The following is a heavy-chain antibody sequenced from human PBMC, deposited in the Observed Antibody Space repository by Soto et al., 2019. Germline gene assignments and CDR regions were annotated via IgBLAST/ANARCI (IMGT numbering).Heavy chain of an antibody. CDR1: GFTFSSYA. V-gene: IGHV3-23*01. CDR3: AKDPGYCTNGVCGYYYYYYMDV. D-gene: IGHD2-8*01. CDR2: ISGSGGST. Sequence: GGSLRLSCAASGFTFSSYAMSWVRQAPGKGLEWVSAISGSGGSTYYADSVKGRFTISRDNSKNTLYLQMNSLRAEDTAVYYCAKDPGYCTNGVCGYYYYYYMDVWGKGTTVTVSS. J-gene: IGHJ6*03.